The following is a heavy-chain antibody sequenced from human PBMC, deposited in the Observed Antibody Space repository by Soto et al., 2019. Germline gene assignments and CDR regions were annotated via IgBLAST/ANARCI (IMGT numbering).Heavy chain of an antibody. CDR2: ISGSGGST. V-gene: IGHV3-23*01. CDR3: AKDSDGSSWYGPYNWFDP. CDR1: GFTFSSYA. Sequence: EVQLLESGGGLVQPGGSLRLSCAASGFTFSSYAMSWVRQAPGKGLEWVSAISGSGGSTYYADSVKGRFTIPRDNYTNTLYLQMNSLRAEDTAVYYCAKDSDGSSWYGPYNWFDPWGQGTLVTVSS. D-gene: IGHD6-13*01. J-gene: IGHJ5*02.